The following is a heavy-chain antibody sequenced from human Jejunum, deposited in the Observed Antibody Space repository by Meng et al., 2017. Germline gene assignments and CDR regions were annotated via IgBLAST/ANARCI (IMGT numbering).Heavy chain of an antibody. CDR3: ARVGWRDYDRDY. Sequence: GGSLRLSCAVSGFSFGYYWMSWVRQTPGKGLEWVANINQDGDEKYYLDSVKGRFTISRDNAKNSVFLQLNSLSAEDTAVYYCARVGWRDYDRDYWGQGTLVTSPQ. CDR1: GFSFGYYW. CDR2: INQDGDEK. D-gene: IGHD5-12*01. J-gene: IGHJ4*02. V-gene: IGHV3-7*01.